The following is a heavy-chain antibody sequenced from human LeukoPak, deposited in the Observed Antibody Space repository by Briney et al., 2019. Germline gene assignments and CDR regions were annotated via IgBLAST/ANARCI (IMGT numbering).Heavy chain of an antibody. V-gene: IGHV4-38-2*02. CDR1: GYSISSGYY. CDR2: IYHSGST. J-gene: IGHJ4*02. Sequence: KPSETLSLTCTVSGYSISSGYYWGWIRQPPGKGLEWIGSIYHSGSTYYNPSLKSRVTISVDTSKNQFSLKLSSVTAADTAVYYCARERVGASGYFDYWGQGTLVTVSS. D-gene: IGHD1-26*01. CDR3: ARERVGASGYFDY.